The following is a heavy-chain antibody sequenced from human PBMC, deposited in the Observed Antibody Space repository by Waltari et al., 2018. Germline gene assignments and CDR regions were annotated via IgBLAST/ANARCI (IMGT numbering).Heavy chain of an antibody. CDR2: INHSGST. V-gene: IGHV4-34*01. D-gene: IGHD6-13*01. CDR3: ARGHSAIAAAGTDY. CDR1: GGSFSGYS. Sequence: QVQLQQWGAGLLKPSETLSLTCAVYGGSFSGYSWSWIRQPPGKGLGWIGEINHSGSTNYNPSLKSRVTISVDTSKNQFSLKLSSVTAADTAVYYCARGHSAIAAAGTDYWGQGTLVTVSS. J-gene: IGHJ4*02.